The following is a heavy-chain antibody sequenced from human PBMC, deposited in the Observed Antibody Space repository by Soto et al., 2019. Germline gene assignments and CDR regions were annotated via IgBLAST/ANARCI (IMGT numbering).Heavy chain of an antibody. CDR1: GGSISSYY. V-gene: IGHV4-59*01. D-gene: IGHD6-19*01. CDR3: AAVAGTPQTDCYAP. J-gene: IGHJ5*02. Sequence: SETLSLTCTVSGGSISSYYWSWIRQPPGKGLEWIGYIYYSGSTNYNPSLKSRVTISVDTSKNQFSLKLSSVTAADTAVYYCAAVAGTPQTDCYAPCRPAPLVPGSS. CDR2: IYYSGST.